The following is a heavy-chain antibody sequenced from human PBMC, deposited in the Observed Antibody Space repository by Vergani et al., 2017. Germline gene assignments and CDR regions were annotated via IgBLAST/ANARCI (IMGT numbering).Heavy chain of an antibody. D-gene: IGHD6-6*01. CDR2: INSDGSST. Sequence: EVQLVESGGGLVQPGGSLRLSCAASGFTFSSYWMHWVRQAPGKGLVWVSRINSDGSSTSYADSVKGRFTISRDNAKNTLYLQMNSLRAEDTAVYYCARDLRSIAARPGYYYYYMDVWGKGTTVTVSS. J-gene: IGHJ6*03. V-gene: IGHV3-74*01. CDR1: GFTFSSYW. CDR3: ARDLRSIAARPGYYYYYMDV.